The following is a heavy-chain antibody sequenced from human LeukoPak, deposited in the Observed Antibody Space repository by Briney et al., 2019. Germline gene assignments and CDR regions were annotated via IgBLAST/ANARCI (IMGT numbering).Heavy chain of an antibody. D-gene: IGHD4-11*01. V-gene: IGHV3-7*01. CDR2: IKQDGSEK. CDR1: GFTFSSYS. Sequence: QPGGSLRLSCAASGFTFSSYSMNWVRQAPGKGLEWVANIKQDGSEKYYVDSVKGRFTISRDNAKNSLYLEMNSLRAEDTAVYYCARDKRSAEDYSPLNYWGQGTLVTVSS. CDR3: ARDKRSAEDYSPLNY. J-gene: IGHJ4*02.